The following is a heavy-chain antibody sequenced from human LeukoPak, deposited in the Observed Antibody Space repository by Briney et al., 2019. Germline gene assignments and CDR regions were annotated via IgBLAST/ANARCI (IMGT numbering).Heavy chain of an antibody. CDR2: IYPVDSDT. V-gene: IGHV5-51*01. CDR3: ARLPKFDSSGPYSRTFDY. D-gene: IGHD3-22*01. Sequence: GESLKISCKGSGYTFSSYWIGWVRQMPGKGLEWMGIIYPVDSDTRYSPSFQGQVTISADKSISTAYLQWSSLEASDTAMYFCARLPKFDSSGPYSRTFDYWGQGTLVTVFS. CDR1: GYTFSSYW. J-gene: IGHJ4*02.